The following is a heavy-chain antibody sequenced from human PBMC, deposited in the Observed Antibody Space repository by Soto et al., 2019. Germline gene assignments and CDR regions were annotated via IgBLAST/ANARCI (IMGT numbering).Heavy chain of an antibody. D-gene: IGHD6-19*01. CDR1: GFTFSSYG. CDR3: AKDRHPSSSGGYWRRGFDY. CDR2: ISYDGSNK. V-gene: IGHV3-30*18. Sequence: QVQLVESGGGVVQPGRSLRLSCAASGFTFSSYGMHWVRQAPGKGLEWVAVISYDGSNKYYADSVKGRFTISRDNSKNTLYLQMNSLRAEDTAVYYCAKDRHPSSSGGYWRRGFDYWGQGTLVTVSS. J-gene: IGHJ4*02.